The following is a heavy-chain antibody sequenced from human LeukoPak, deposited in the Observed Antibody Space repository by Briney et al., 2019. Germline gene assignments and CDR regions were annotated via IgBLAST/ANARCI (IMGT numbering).Heavy chain of an antibody. CDR2: IIPILGIA. D-gene: IGHD3-10*01. Sequence: SVKVSCKASGGTFSSYAISWVRQAPGQGLEWMGRIIPILGIANYAQKFQGRVTITADKSTSTAYMELSSLRSEDTAVYYCARHYYYGSGSPFDYWGQGTLVTVSS. CDR3: ARHYYYGSGSPFDY. V-gene: IGHV1-69*04. J-gene: IGHJ4*02. CDR1: GGTFSSYA.